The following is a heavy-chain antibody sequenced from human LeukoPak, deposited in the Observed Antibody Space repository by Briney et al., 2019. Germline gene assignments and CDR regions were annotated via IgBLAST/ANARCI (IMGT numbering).Heavy chain of an antibody. CDR3: ARWLGRRISITGTTRDY. J-gene: IGHJ4*02. Sequence: SETLSLTCAVYGGSFSGYYWSWIRQPPGKGLEWIGEINHSGSTNYNPSLKSRVTISVDTSKNQFSLKLSSVTAADTAVYYCARWLGRRISITGTTRDYWGQGTLVTVSS. D-gene: IGHD1-7*01. CDR1: GGSFSGYY. CDR2: INHSGST. V-gene: IGHV4-34*01.